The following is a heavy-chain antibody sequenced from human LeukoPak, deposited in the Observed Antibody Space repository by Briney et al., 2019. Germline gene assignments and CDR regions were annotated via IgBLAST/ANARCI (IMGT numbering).Heavy chain of an antibody. V-gene: IGHV1-2*02. CDR3: ARDYSDGVFNSGYGGYFDY. Sequence: ASVKVSCKASGYTFTVYYMHWVRHAPGQGLEWMGWINLNSGGTNYAQKFQGRVNMTRDTSISTAYMELSRLRSDDTAVHYCARDYSDGVFNSGYGGYFDYWGQGTLVTVSS. J-gene: IGHJ4*02. CDR2: INLNSGGT. CDR1: GYTFTVYY. D-gene: IGHD5-12*01.